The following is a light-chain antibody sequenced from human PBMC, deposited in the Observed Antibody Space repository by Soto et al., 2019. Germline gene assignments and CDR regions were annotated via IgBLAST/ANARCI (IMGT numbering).Light chain of an antibody. CDR2: AAS. CDR3: QQYGRSPPLI. J-gene: IGKJ4*01. V-gene: IGKV3-20*01. CDR1: QSASSNY. Sequence: EIVLTQSPGTLSLSPGERATLSCRASQSASSNYLAWYQQKPGQAPRLLIYAASTRATGIPDRFSGSGSGTYFTLTISRLEPEDFAVYYCQQYGRSPPLIFGGGTKVEIK.